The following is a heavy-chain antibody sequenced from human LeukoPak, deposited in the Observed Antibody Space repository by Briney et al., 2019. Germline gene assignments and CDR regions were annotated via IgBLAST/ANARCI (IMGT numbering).Heavy chain of an antibody. J-gene: IGHJ4*02. CDR3: ARPRAYGSGSYRQYYFDY. D-gene: IGHD3-10*01. CDR1: GYSFTSYW. V-gene: IGHV5-51*01. CDR2: IYPGDSDT. Sequence: GESLKISCKGSGYSFTSYWIGWVRQMPGKGLEWMGIIYPGDSDTRYSPSFQGQVTISADKSISTAYLQWSSLKASDTAMYYCARPRAYGSGSYRQYYFDYWGQGTLVTVSS.